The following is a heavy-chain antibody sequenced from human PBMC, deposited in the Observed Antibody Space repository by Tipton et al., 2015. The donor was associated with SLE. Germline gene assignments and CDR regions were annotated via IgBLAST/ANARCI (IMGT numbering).Heavy chain of an antibody. CDR1: GGSINSGDYS. J-gene: IGHJ3*01. CDR2: IFHSGNA. D-gene: IGHD3-22*01. CDR3: ARRDKYYDSSAYYRLGDGFDV. Sequence: TLSLTCAVSGGSINSGDYSWSWIRQPPGKGLEWIGYIFHSGNAYYNPSLKSRVTISVDMSRNQFSLRLDSVTAADTALYYCARRDKYYDSSAYYRLGDGFDVGRRGSMVAVSS. V-gene: IGHV4-30-2*01.